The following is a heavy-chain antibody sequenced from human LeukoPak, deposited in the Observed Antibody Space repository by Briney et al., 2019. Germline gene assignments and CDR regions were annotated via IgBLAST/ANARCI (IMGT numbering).Heavy chain of an antibody. CDR2: ICSSSWYI. Sequence: GGSLTLSCAPSGFTFSSYSMHWLRQAPGKGLEWVSSICSSSWYIFYADSVKGRFPISRDNAKNPLYLQMNGLGAEDTDVYYCGRDRCGDFDPLFDYWGQGTLVTVSS. CDR3: GRDRCGDFDPLFDY. CDR1: GFTFSSYS. V-gene: IGHV3-21*01. D-gene: IGHD2-21*02. J-gene: IGHJ4*02.